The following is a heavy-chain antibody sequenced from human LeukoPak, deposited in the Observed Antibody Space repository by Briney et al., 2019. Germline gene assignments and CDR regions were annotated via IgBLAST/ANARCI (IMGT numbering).Heavy chain of an antibody. V-gene: IGHV3-7*01. CDR1: GFTFSSYW. D-gene: IGHD6-13*01. CDR3: ARDLEPRGSSSYGMDV. Sequence: GGSLRLSCAASGFTFSSYWMSWVRQAPGKGLEWVAKIKQDGSEKYYGDSVKGRFTISRDNSKNTLYLQMNSLRAEDTAVYYCARDLEPRGSSSYGMDVWGQGTTVTVSS. J-gene: IGHJ6*02. CDR2: IKQDGSEK.